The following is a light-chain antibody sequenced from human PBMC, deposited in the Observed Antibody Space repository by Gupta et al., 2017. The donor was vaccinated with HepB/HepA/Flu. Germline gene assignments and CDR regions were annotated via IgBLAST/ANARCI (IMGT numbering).Light chain of an antibody. CDR3: MQTLQTPS. Sequence: IVMTQSPLSLPVTPGEPASISCRSSQSLLQSNGYNSLDWYLQKPGQSPQLLIYLGSNRASGVPDRFSGSGSGTDFTLKISRVEAEDVGVYYCMQTLQTPSFGGGTKVEIK. CDR2: LGS. CDR1: QSLLQSNGYNS. J-gene: IGKJ4*01. V-gene: IGKV2-28*01.